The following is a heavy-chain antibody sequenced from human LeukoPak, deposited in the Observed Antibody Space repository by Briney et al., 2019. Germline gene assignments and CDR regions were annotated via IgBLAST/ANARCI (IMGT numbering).Heavy chain of an antibody. CDR3: ARSPGSGWAPLDY. CDR2: IKQDGSEK. Sequence: PGGSLRLPCAASGFTFSTYWMTWVRQAPGKGLEWVANIKQDGSEKYYVDSVKGRFTISRDNDKNSLYLQMNSLRAEDTAVYYCARSPGSGWAPLDYWGQGTLVTVSS. J-gene: IGHJ4*02. V-gene: IGHV3-7*05. CDR1: GFTFSTYW. D-gene: IGHD6-19*01.